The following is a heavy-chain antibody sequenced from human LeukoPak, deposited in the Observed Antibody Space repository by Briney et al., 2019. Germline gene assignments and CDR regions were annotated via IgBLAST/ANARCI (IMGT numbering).Heavy chain of an antibody. CDR3: ARDSGLVRAFDP. J-gene: IGHJ5*02. CDR2: IIPILGIA. CDR1: GGTFSSYA. Sequence: SVKVSCKASGGTFSSYAISWVRQAPGQGLEWMGRIIPILGIANYAQKFQGRVTITADKSTSTAYMELSSLRSEDTAVYYCARDSGLVRAFDPWGQGTLVTVSS. V-gene: IGHV1-69*04. D-gene: IGHD3-10*01.